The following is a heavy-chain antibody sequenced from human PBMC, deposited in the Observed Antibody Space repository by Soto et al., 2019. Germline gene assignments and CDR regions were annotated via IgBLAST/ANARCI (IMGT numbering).Heavy chain of an antibody. CDR2: ISSTTNYI. Sequence: GCSLRLSCAAAGFSSTRYSMNWVRQAPGKGLEWVSSISSTTNYIYYGDSMKGRFTISRDNAKNSLYLEMNSLRAEDTAVYYCARESEDLTSNFDYWGQGTLVT. J-gene: IGHJ4*02. CDR1: GFSSTRYS. V-gene: IGHV3-21*06. CDR3: ARESEDLTSNFDY.